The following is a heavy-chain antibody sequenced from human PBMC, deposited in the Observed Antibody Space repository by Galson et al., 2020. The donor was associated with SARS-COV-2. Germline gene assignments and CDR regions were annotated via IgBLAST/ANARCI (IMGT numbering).Heavy chain of an antibody. CDR2: IPHSGGT. V-gene: IGHV4-30-2*01. J-gene: IGHJ3*02. CDR3: ARLHYGEYAPEAFDI. CDR1: GTSISGGSYS. Sequence: SENLSLNCAVSGTSISGGSYSCTWIRQPPGKGLERTGYIPHSGGTYYNPSLKSRVTISGDRSKNQFSLRLSSVTAADAAVYFCARLHYGEYAPEAFDIWGPGTRVTVAS. D-gene: IGHD4-17*01.